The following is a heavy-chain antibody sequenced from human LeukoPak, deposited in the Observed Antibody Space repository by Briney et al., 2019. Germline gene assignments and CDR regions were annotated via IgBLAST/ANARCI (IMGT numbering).Heavy chain of an antibody. J-gene: IGHJ4*02. CDR3: ARHLKPNYDFWSGYYNSYFDY. V-gene: IGHV4-39*01. CDR1: GGSFSGYY. D-gene: IGHD3-3*01. CDR2: IYYSGST. Sequence: SETLSLTCAVYGGSFSGYYWGWIRQPPGKGLEWIGSIYYSGSTYYNPSLKSRVTISVDTSKNQFSLKLSSVTAADTAVYYCARHLKPNYDFWSGYYNSYFDYWGQGTLVTVSS.